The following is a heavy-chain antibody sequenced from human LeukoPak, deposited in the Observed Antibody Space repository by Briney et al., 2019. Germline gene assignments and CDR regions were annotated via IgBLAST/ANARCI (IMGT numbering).Heavy chain of an antibody. V-gene: IGHV3-21*01. CDR2: ISSSSSYI. CDR3: ARAAAAGPYYYMDV. Sequence: KAGGSLRLSCAASGFTFSSYSMNWVRQAPGKGLEWVSSISSSSSYIYYADSVKGRFTISRDNAKNSLYLQMNSLRAEDTAVYYCARAAAAGPYYYMDVWGKGTTVTVSS. J-gene: IGHJ6*03. D-gene: IGHD6-13*01. CDR1: GFTFSSYS.